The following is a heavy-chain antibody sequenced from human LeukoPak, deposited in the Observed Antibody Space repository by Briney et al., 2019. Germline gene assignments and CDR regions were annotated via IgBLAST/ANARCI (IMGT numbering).Heavy chain of an antibody. V-gene: IGHV4-34*01. CDR1: DKSFSDYY. Sequence: SETLSLTCGVYDKSFSDYYWSWIRQAPGKGLEWIGEINHSGSGRRNPSLKNRVTISVDTSKTQFSLKLRSVTAADTALYYCARYNFGLGTLDYWGQGTLVTVSS. J-gene: IGHJ4*02. CDR2: INHSGSG. CDR3: ARYNFGLGTLDY. D-gene: IGHD7-27*01.